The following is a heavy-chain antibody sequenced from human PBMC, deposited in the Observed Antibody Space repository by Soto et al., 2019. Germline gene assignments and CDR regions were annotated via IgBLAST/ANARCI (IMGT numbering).Heavy chain of an antibody. J-gene: IGHJ4*02. CDR3: AKDIVVVPANY. CDR1: GFTFSSYA. V-gene: IGHV3-23*01. Sequence: EVQLLESGGGLVQPGGSLRLSCAASGFTFSSYAMSWVRQAPGKGLEWVSAISGSGGSTYYADSVKSRFTISRDNSNNTLYLQMNSLRAEDTAVYYCAKDIVVVPANYWGQGTLVTVSS. D-gene: IGHD2-2*01. CDR2: ISGSGGST.